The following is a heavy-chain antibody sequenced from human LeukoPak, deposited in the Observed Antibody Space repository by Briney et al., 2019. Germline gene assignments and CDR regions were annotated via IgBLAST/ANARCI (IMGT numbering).Heavy chain of an antibody. CDR1: GYTFTSYG. CDR3: ARYDSSVDDAFDI. Sequence: ASVKVSCKASGYTFTSYGISWVRQAPGQGLEWMGWISAYNGNTNYAQKLQGRVTMTTDTSTSTAYMELSSLRSEDTAVYYCARYDSSVDDAFDIWGQGTMVTVSS. V-gene: IGHV1-18*01. CDR2: ISAYNGNT. D-gene: IGHD3-22*01. J-gene: IGHJ3*02.